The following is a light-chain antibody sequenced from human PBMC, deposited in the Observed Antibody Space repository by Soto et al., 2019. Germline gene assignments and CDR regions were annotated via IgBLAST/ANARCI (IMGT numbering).Light chain of an antibody. Sequence: EIVLTPSPGTLSLSPGERATLSCRASQSVSNNYLAWYQQKPGQAPRLLIYGASNRATGIPDRFSGSGSGTDFTLTISSLEPEDFAVYYCQQRSNLPRTFGQGTKVDIK. J-gene: IGKJ1*01. CDR2: GAS. V-gene: IGKV3D-20*02. CDR1: QSVSNNY. CDR3: QQRSNLPRT.